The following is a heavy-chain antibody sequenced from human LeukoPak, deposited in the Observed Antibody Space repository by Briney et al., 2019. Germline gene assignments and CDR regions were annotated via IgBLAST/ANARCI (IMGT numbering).Heavy chain of an antibody. D-gene: IGHD6-13*01. CDR3: ARGYSSSWEDPPMAFDI. V-gene: IGHV1-18*01. Sequence: WASVKVSCKAPGYTFSSDGITWVRQAPGQGLEWMGWISLYDVNTNYAQKFQGRVTMTTDSSTNTAYMELSSLRSEDTAVYYCARGYSSSWEDPPMAFDIWGQGIMVTVSS. J-gene: IGHJ3*02. CDR1: GYTFSSDG. CDR2: ISLYDVNT.